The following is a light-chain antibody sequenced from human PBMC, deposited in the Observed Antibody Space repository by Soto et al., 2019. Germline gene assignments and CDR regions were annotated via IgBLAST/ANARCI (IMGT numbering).Light chain of an antibody. CDR2: DIT. V-gene: IGLV2-14*01. CDR3: SSYTTSSTRV. J-gene: IGLJ2*01. CDR1: SSDIGAYNY. Sequence: QSALTQPASVSGSPGQSITISCTGTSSDIGAYNYVSWYQQHPGKGPQLVIYDITNRPSGVSHRFSGSKSGNTASLTISGLQAEDEADYCCSSYTTSSTRVFGGGTKLTVL.